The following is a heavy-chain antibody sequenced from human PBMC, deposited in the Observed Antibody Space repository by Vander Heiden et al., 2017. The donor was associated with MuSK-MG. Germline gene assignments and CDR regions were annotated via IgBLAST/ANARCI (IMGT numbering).Heavy chain of an antibody. J-gene: IGHJ5*02. V-gene: IGHV4-31*03. D-gene: IGHD3-10*01. CDR2: IYYSGST. Sequence: QVQLQESGPGLVKPSQTLSLTCTVFGGSISTGGNYESWSRQHPGKGLEWIGYIYYSGSTYYNPSLKGRVTRSVDTSKNQFSLKLSSVTAADTAVYDWAREAPMVRGEDWFDPWGQGTLVTVS. CDR1: GGSISTGGNY. CDR3: AREAPMVRGEDWFDP.